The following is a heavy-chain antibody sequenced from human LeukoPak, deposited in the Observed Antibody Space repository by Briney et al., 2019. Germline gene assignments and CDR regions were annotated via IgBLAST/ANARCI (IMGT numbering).Heavy chain of an antibody. V-gene: IGHV4-30-4*08. J-gene: IGHJ4*02. CDR2: IYYSGST. CDR3: ARALPSMIVRDGYFDY. Sequence: TLSLTCTVSGGSISSGEYYWSWIRQPPGKGREWIGYIYYSGSTYYNPSLKGRVTISVDTSKNQFSLKLSSVTAADTAVYDCARALPSMIVRDGYFDYWGQGTLVTVSS. D-gene: IGHD3-22*01. CDR1: GGSISSGEYY.